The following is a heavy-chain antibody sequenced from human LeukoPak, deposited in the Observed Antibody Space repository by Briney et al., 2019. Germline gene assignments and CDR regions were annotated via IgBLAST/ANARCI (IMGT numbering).Heavy chain of an antibody. CDR1: GFPFSSYS. J-gene: IGHJ4*02. Sequence: GGSLRLSCAASGFPFSSYSITWVRQAPGRGLEWVSSISPTSSYIYYADSMKGRFTISRDNAKNSLYLQMNSLGAEDTAVYYCARLEGSNGRYYFDYWGQGTLVTVSS. CDR3: ARLEGSNGRYYFDY. V-gene: IGHV3-21*01. CDR2: ISPTSSYI. D-gene: IGHD4-11*01.